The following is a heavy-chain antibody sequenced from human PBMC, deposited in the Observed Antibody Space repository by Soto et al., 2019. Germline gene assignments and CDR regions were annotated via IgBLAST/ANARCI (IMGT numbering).Heavy chain of an antibody. CDR1: GFTFSSYA. Sequence: GSLRLSFAASGFTFSSYAMSWVLQAPWNGLECVSAISGSCGITYYADSVKGRFTISRDNSKNTLYLQMNSLRAEDTAVYYCAKDLPLSYYDSSGYWAGAYYYYGMDVWGQGTTVTSP. J-gene: IGHJ6*02. CDR2: ISGSCGIT. D-gene: IGHD3-22*01. CDR3: AKDLPLSYYDSSGYWAGAYYYYGMDV. V-gene: IGHV3-23*01.